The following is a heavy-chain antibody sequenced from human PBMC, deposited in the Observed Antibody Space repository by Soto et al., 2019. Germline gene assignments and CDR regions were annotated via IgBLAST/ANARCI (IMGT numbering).Heavy chain of an antibody. CDR1: GGTFSSYA. CDR3: ARRDKDMAPDESQFDF. Sequence: QVQLVQSGAEVKKPGSSVKVSCKASGGTFSSYAISWVRQAPGQGLEWMGGIIPIFGTANYAQKFQGRVTITADESTSKAYIELSSLRSEDTAVYYCARRDKDMAPDESQFDFWGQGTLVTVSS. CDR2: IIPIFGTA. D-gene: IGHD5-18*01. V-gene: IGHV1-69*01. J-gene: IGHJ4*02.